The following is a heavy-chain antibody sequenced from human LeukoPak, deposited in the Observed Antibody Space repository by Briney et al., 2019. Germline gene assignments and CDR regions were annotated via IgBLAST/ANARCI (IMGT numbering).Heavy chain of an antibody. CDR3: ARDDDYGGNSLGY. D-gene: IGHD4-23*01. Sequence: ASVKVSCKASGYTFSDFYIHWVRQAPGQGLEYVGWITPKSGDTYSPQRFQGRVTMTRDASISTAYMELRSLRSDDTAVYYCARDDDYGGNSLGYWGQGTLVTVSS. CDR2: ITPKSGDT. V-gene: IGHV1-2*02. J-gene: IGHJ4*02. CDR1: GYTFSDFY.